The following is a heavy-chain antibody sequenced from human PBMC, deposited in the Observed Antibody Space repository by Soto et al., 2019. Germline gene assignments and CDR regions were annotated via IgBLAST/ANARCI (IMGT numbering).Heavy chain of an antibody. V-gene: IGHV3-48*02. Sequence: GGSLRLSCAASGFTFSTYSMNWVRQAPGKGLEWVSYISSSSTTIYYADSVKGRFTISRDNVKNSLYLQMNSLRDADTAVYYCARPSRDGYNYYFDYWGQGTLVTVSS. J-gene: IGHJ4*02. D-gene: IGHD5-12*01. CDR1: GFTFSTYS. CDR3: ARPSRDGYNYYFDY. CDR2: ISSSSTTI.